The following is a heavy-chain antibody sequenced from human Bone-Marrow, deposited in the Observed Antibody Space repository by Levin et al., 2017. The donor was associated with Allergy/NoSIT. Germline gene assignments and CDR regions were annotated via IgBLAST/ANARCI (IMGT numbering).Heavy chain of an antibody. Sequence: SVKVSCKASGGTFSDYAISWVRQTPGQGLEWMGGIIPAFGTGNYAQKFQGRVTITADESTKTAYMELSGLRSDDTAVYYCARGRVRGSSSRYQDYYFYGLDVWGQGTTVTVSS. V-gene: IGHV1-69*13. CDR3: ARGRVRGSSSRYQDYYFYGLDV. D-gene: IGHD6-13*01. CDR1: GGTFSDYA. CDR2: IIPAFGTG. J-gene: IGHJ6*02.